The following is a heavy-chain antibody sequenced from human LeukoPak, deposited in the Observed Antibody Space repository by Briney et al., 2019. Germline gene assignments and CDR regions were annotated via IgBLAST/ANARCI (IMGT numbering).Heavy chain of an antibody. V-gene: IGHV4-39*01. CDR1: GGSISSSGYY. Sequence: SETLSLTCTVSGGSISSSGYYWGWIRQPPGKGLEWIASIYHTGSTYYNSSLKSRVTISVDTSKNQFSLKLSSVTATDTAVYFCTRRSATNKRRGGPFDSWGQGTLVTVSS. J-gene: IGHJ5*01. D-gene: IGHD3-10*01. CDR2: IYHTGST. CDR3: TRRSATNKRRGGPFDS.